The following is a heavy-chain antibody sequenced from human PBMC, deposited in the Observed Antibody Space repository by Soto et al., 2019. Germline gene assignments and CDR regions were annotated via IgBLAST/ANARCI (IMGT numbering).Heavy chain of an antibody. D-gene: IGHD6-6*01. CDR3: AKDITYSGSSGFDY. CDR2: ISWNSAKI. J-gene: IGHJ4*02. Sequence: SLRLSCAASGFTFDDYAIHWVRQAPGKGLEWLSGISWNSAKIDYADSVKGRFTISRDNAKNSLYLQMNSLRPDDTALYYCAKDITYSGSSGFDYWGRGTLVTVSS. CDR1: GFTFDDYA. V-gene: IGHV3-9*01.